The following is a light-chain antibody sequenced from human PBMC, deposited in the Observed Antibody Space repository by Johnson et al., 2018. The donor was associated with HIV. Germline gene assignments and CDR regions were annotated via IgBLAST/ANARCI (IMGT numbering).Light chain of an antibody. V-gene: IGLV1-51*01. J-gene: IGLJ1*01. CDR1: SSNIGNNY. CDR2: DNN. Sequence: QSILTQPPSVSAAPGQKVTISSSGSSSNIGNNYVSWYQQLPGTAPKLLIYDNNKPPSGIPDRFSGSKSGTSATLGITGLQTGDEADYYCGTWDSSLSAVFGTGTKVTVL. CDR3: GTWDSSLSAV.